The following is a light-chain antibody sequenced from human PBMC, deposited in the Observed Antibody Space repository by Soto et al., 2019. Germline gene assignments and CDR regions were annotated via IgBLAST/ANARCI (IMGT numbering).Light chain of an antibody. V-gene: IGKV3-15*01. CDR2: GAS. CDR3: QQYNDWRT. Sequence: EIVMTQSPATLSVSPGERATLSCRASQNINSNLAWYQQKPGLAPRLLIYGASTRATGIPVRFSGSGSGTEFTITISRLQSADFAVYYCQQYNDWRTFGQGNKVEIK. CDR1: QNINSN. J-gene: IGKJ1*01.